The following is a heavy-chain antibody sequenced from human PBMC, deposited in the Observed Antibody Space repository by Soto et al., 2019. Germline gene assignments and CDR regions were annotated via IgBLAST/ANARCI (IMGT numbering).Heavy chain of an antibody. Sequence: PGSSLRLSCTASGFTFSRYAMRWVRQGPGKGLEWVSAISGSGGSTYYADSVKGRFTISRDNSKNTLYLQINSLRAEDTAVYYCAKNYDFGSGSCLYYWAQGTLVTVSS. D-gene: IGHD3-3*01. J-gene: IGHJ4*02. CDR3: AKNYDFGSGSCLYY. CDR1: GFTFSRYA. CDR2: ISGSGGST. V-gene: IGHV3-23*01.